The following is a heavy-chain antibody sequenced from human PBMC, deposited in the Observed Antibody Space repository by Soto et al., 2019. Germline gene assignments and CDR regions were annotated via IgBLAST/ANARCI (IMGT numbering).Heavy chain of an antibody. CDR1: GFTFSSYS. CDR3: AREERFLEWFPRGNLAY. Sequence: GGSLRLSCAASGFTFSSYSMNWVRQAPGKGLEWVSYISSSSSTIYYADSVKGRFTISRDNAKNSLYLQMNSLRAEDTAVYYCAREERFLEWFPRGNLAYWGQGTLVTVSS. V-gene: IGHV3-48*01. CDR2: ISSSSSTI. D-gene: IGHD3-3*01. J-gene: IGHJ4*02.